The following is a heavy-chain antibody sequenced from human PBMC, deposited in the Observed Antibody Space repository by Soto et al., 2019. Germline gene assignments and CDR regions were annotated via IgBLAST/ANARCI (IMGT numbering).Heavy chain of an antibody. CDR1: GFTFSSYG. J-gene: IGHJ4*02. CDR2: ISYDGSNK. V-gene: IGHV3-30*18. CDR3: ANLYYYDSSGSTSFDY. Sequence: GGSLRLSCAASGFTFSSYGVHWVRQAPGKGLEWVAVISYDGSNKYYADSVKGRFTISRDNSKNTLYLQMNSLRAEDTAVYYCANLYYYDSSGSTSFDYWGQGTLVTVS. D-gene: IGHD3-22*01.